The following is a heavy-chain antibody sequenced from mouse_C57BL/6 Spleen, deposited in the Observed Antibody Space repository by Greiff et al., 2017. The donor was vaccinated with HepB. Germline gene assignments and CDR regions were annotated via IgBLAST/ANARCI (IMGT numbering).Heavy chain of an antibody. J-gene: IGHJ2*01. CDR1: GFTFSDYG. V-gene: IGHV5-17*01. D-gene: IGHD2-5*01. CDR3: ARGPYSNYPDY. CDR2: ISSGSSTI. Sequence: DVKLVESGGGLVKPGGSLKLSCAASGFTFSDYGMHWVRQAPEKGLEWVAYISSGSSTIYYADTVKGRFTISRDNAKNTLFLQMTSLRSEDTAMYYCARGPYSNYPDYWGQGTTLTVSS.